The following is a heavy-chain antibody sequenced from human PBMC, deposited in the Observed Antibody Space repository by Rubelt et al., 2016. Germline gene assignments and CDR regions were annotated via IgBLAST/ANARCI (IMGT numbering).Heavy chain of an antibody. CDR1: GYTFTGYY. CDR2: INPNSGGS. Sequence: QVQLVQSGAEVKKPGASVKVSCKASGYTFTGYYMHWVRQAPGQGLEWMGWINPNSGGSNYAQKFQGRVHMTRDTAISTAYMELGRLRSDDTAVYYCASITGTTAAFDIWGQGTMVTVSS. D-gene: IGHD1-7*01. J-gene: IGHJ3*02. CDR3: ASITGTTAAFDI. V-gene: IGHV1-2*02.